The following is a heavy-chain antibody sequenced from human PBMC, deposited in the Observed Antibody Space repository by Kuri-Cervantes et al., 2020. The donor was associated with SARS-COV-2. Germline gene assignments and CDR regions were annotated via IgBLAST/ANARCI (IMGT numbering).Heavy chain of an antibody. J-gene: IGHJ5*02. CDR3: ASGLPYYYDSSGYSWFDP. CDR2: ISGSGGST. CDR1: GFTFSSYA. V-gene: IGHV3-23*01. D-gene: IGHD3-22*01. Sequence: GESLKISCAASGFTFSSYAMSWVRQAPGKGLEWVSAISGSGGSTYYADAVKGRFTISRDNAKNSLYLQMNSLRAEDTAVYNCASGLPYYYDSSGYSWFDPWGQGTLVTVSS.